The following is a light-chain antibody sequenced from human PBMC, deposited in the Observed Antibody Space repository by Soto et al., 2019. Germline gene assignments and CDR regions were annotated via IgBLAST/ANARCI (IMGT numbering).Light chain of an antibody. Sequence: DIHMTQSASTLSASVGYSVTITCRASQSISSWLAWYQQKQGKAPKLLIYDASSLESGVPSRFSGSGYGTEFNLTISSLQTDDFATYYCQQYNSYPYTFGQGTKVDIK. CDR2: DAS. J-gene: IGKJ2*01. CDR3: QQYNSYPYT. CDR1: QSISSW. V-gene: IGKV1-5*01.